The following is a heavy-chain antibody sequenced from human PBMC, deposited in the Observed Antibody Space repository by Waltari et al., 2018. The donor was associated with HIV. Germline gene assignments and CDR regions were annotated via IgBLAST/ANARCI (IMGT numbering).Heavy chain of an antibody. V-gene: IGHV3-21*01. J-gene: IGHJ6*02. Sequence: EVQLVESGGGLVKPGGSLSLSFVASAFTFSSYSMIWVRQAPGKGPDWVSSISSRSSYIYYADSVKGRFTISRDNAKNSLYLQMNSLRAEDTAVYYCARDISYYYGMDVWGQGTTVTVSS. CDR2: ISSRSSYI. D-gene: IGHD3-9*01. CDR3: ARDISYYYGMDV. CDR1: AFTFSSYS.